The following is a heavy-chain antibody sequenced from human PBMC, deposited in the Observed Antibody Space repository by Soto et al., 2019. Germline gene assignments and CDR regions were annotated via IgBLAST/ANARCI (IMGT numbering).Heavy chain of an antibody. Sequence: ASVKVSCKASGYTFSSFYMHWVRQAPGQGLEWMGVINPSGDNTTYAQRFQGRLSMTRDTSTSTLYMELSSLRSEDTAVYYCAGDWEFGYWGQGTLVTVSS. CDR2: INPSGDNT. CDR3: AGDWEFGY. J-gene: IGHJ4*02. CDR1: GYTFSSFY. V-gene: IGHV1-46*01. D-gene: IGHD3-10*01.